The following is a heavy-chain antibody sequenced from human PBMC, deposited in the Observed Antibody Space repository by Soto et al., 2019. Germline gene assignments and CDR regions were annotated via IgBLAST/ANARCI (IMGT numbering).Heavy chain of an antibody. CDR3: AKDWAIAAAGELDY. CDR1: GFTFSSYG. J-gene: IGHJ4*02. Sequence: PGGSLRLSCAASGFTFSSYGMHWVRQAPGKGLEWVAVISYDGSNKYYADSVKGRFTISRDNSKNTLYLQMNSLRAEDTAVYYCAKDWAIAAAGELDYWGQGTLVTVSS. CDR2: ISYDGSNK. D-gene: IGHD6-13*01. V-gene: IGHV3-30*18.